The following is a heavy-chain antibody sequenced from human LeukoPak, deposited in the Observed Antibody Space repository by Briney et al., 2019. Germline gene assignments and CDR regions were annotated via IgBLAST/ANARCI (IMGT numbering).Heavy chain of an antibody. V-gene: IGHV3-23*01. J-gene: IGHJ4*02. CDR1: GFTFSSYA. Sequence: GGSLRLSCAASGFTFSSYAMSWVRQAPGKGLEWVSAISGSGGSTYYADPVKGRFTISRDNSKNTLYLQMNSLRAEDTAVYYCATYSGYDRIFDYWGQGTLVTVSS. CDR2: ISGSGGST. CDR3: ATYSGYDRIFDY. D-gene: IGHD5-12*01.